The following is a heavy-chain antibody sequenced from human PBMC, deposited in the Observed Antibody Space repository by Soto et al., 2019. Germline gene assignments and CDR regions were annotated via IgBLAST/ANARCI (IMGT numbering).Heavy chain of an antibody. CDR3: VKEKSVMHSGYDAFDI. Sequence: QPGGSLRLSCAASGFAFNSYEMDWVRQAPGKGLEWVANIDSGGSRLLYTDSVKGRFTISRDNVRNLLYLEMNSLRAEDTALYYCVKEKSVMHSGYDAFDIWGQGTMVTVSS. CDR1: GFAFNSYE. V-gene: IGHV3-48*03. CDR2: IDSGGSRL. D-gene: IGHD5-12*01. J-gene: IGHJ3*02.